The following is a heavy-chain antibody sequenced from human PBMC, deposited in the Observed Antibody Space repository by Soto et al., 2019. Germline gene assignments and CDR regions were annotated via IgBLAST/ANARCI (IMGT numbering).Heavy chain of an antibody. V-gene: IGHV3-30*03. D-gene: IGHD1-26*01. J-gene: IGHJ4*02. Sequence: QVQLVESGGGVVQPGRSLRLSCAASGFTFSHYGIHWVRQAPGKGLEWLAVISYDGSNKHYADSVKGRFTVSRDNSKNTVYVQMNSLVAEDTAVYFCARYSGKYQGPIDYWGQGTLVTVSS. CDR2: ISYDGSNK. CDR3: ARYSGKYQGPIDY. CDR1: GFTFSHYG.